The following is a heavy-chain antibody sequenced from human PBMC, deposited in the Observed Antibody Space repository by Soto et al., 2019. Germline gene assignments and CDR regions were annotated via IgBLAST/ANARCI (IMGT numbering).Heavy chain of an antibody. J-gene: IGHJ6*02. D-gene: IGHD3-16*01. Sequence: QVHLVQSGAEVKNPGASVKVSCKASGYSFTRYGIGWARQAPGQGLEWMGWINAYNGNTNYAQNLQGRLTLTTDTSPSTAYMELGSLRSNDTAIYYCAMVDVYVTPSPQDVWGQGTTVTVSS. CDR1: GYSFTRYG. CDR3: AMVDVYVTPSPQDV. CDR2: INAYNGNT. V-gene: IGHV1-18*01.